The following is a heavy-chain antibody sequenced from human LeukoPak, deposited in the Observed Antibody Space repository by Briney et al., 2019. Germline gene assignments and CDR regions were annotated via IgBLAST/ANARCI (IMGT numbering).Heavy chain of an antibody. CDR1: GYTFASYG. J-gene: IGHJ6*03. CDR3: ARGSSKYIFGYYMDV. CDR2: ISAYSGHT. Sequence: ASVKVSCKASGYTFASYGISWVRQAPGQGLERMGWISAYSGHTNYAQKFQGRVTMTTDMSISTAYMELIRLRSRDTAVYFCARGSSKYIFGYYMDVWGKGTTIIVSS. D-gene: IGHD4-11*01. V-gene: IGHV1-18*01.